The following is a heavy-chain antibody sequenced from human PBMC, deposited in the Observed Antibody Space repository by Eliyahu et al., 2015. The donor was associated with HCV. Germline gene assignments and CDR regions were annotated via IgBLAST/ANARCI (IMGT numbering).Heavy chain of an antibody. CDR2: IIPIFGTA. D-gene: IGHD3-22*01. CDR3: ARGPKYYYDSSGPHFNWYFDL. V-gene: IGHV1-69*01. J-gene: IGHJ2*01. CDR1: GGTFSSYA. Sequence: QVQLVQSGAEVKKPGSSVKVSCKASGGTFSSYAISWVRQAPGQGLEWMGGIIPIFGTANYAQKFQGRVTITADESTSTAYMELSSLRSEDTAVYYCARGPKYYYDSSGPHFNWYFDLWGRGTLVTVSS.